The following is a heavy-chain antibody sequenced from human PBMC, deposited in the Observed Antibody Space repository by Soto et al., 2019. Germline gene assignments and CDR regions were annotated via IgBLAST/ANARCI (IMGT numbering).Heavy chain of an antibody. CDR1: GFLFDKFW. D-gene: IGHD6-19*01. CDR3: ARDTGATVAGTFDY. J-gene: IGHJ4*02. CDR2: IKQDGSET. Sequence: PGGALRLSCAASGFLFDKFWMTWVLQAPWKGLEWVANIKQDGSETYYVDSVKGRFTISRDNAKNSLYLQLNSLRAEDTAMYYCARDTGATVAGTFDYWGQGALVTVSS. V-gene: IGHV3-7*01.